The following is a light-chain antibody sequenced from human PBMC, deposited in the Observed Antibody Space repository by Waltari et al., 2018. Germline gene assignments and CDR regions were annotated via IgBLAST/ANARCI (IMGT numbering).Light chain of an antibody. CDR2: DAS. V-gene: IGKV3-15*01. Sequence: VVMTQSPGTLSVSPGERATLSCRASQSVSSNLAWYQQKPGQAPRLLIYDASTRATGIPARFSGCGSGTEFTLTISSLQSEDFAVYYCQHYLNWPSTFGQGTRLEI. CDR1: QSVSSN. J-gene: IGKJ5*01. CDR3: QHYLNWPST.